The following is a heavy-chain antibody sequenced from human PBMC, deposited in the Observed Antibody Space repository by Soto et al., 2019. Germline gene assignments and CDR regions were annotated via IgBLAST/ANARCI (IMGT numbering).Heavy chain of an antibody. CDR1: GYTFTGYY. Sequence: QVQLVQSGAEVKKPGASVKVSCKASGYTFTGYYMHWVRQAPGQGLEWMGWINPNSGGTNYAQKFQGRVTMTRDTSISTAYMELSRLRSDDTAVYYCARDLGIVVVPSAIRYYYYGMDVWGPGTTVTVSS. CDR3: ARDLGIVVVPSAIRYYYYGMDV. V-gene: IGHV1-2*02. D-gene: IGHD2-2*01. J-gene: IGHJ6*02. CDR2: INPNSGGT.